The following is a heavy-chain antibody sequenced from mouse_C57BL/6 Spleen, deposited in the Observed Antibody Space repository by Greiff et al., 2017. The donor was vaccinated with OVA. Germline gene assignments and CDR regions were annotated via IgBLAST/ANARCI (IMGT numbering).Heavy chain of an antibody. V-gene: IGHV1-69*01. Sequence: VQLQQSGAELVMPGASVKLSCKASGYTFTSYWMHWVKQRPGQGLEWIGEIDPSDSYTNYNQKFKGKSTLTVDKSSSTAYMQLSSLTSEDSAVYYCARGGQYYAMDDWGQGTSVTVSS. CDR2: IDPSDSYT. D-gene: IGHD3-3*01. CDR1: GYTFTSYW. CDR3: ARGGQYYAMDD. J-gene: IGHJ4*01.